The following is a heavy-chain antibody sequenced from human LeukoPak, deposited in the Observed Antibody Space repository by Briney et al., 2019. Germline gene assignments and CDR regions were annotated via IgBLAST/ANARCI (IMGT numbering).Heavy chain of an antibody. CDR3: VRGDRYFFDY. V-gene: IGHV3-48*03. CDR2: IGNTGRTI. CDR1: GFRFSSYE. Sequence: PGGSLRLSCAASGFRFSSYEMNWVRQAPGRGLEWVSYIGNTGRTIYYVDSVKGRFTVSRDNAKNSPYLQMNSLRAEDTAIYYCVRGDRYFFDYWGQGTLVTVSS. D-gene: IGHD1-14*01. J-gene: IGHJ4*02.